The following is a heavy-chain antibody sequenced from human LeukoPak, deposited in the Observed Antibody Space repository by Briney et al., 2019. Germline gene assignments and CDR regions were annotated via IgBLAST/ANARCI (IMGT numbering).Heavy chain of an antibody. Sequence: GGSLRLSCAASGFTFSSYSMNWVRQAPGKGLEWVSSISSSSSYIYYADSVKGRFTISRDNAKNSLYLQINSLRAEDTAVYYCARDLLTGDYERPFDYWGQGTLVTVAS. D-gene: IGHD4-17*01. J-gene: IGHJ4*02. CDR2: ISSSSSYI. CDR3: ARDLLTGDYERPFDY. V-gene: IGHV3-21*01. CDR1: GFTFSSYS.